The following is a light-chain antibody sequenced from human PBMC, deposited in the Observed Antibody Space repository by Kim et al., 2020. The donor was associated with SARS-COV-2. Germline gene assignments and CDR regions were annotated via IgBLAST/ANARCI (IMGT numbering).Light chain of an antibody. J-gene: IGKJ4*01. CDR3: QQIYDPPLT. V-gene: IGKV1-39*01. Sequence: DIQMTQSPSSLSASVGDSVTITCRASQKIGGFLNWYQQKPGKAPNLLIFTASTLQGGVPSRFSGSGSGADFTLTISSLQPEDSATSYCQQIYDPPLTFGGGTKVDIK. CDR2: TAS. CDR1: QKIGGF.